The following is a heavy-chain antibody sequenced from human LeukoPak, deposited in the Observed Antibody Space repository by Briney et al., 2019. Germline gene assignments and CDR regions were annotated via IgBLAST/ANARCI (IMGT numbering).Heavy chain of an antibody. D-gene: IGHD1-26*01. Sequence: PGRSLRLSCAASGFTFSSYGMHWVRQAPGKGLEWVAVIWYDGSNKYYADSVKGRFTISRDNSKNTLYLQMNGLRAEDTAVYYCAREGSGSYHFDYWGQGTLVTVSS. CDR3: AREGSGSYHFDY. V-gene: IGHV3-33*01. J-gene: IGHJ4*02. CDR2: IWYDGSNK. CDR1: GFTFSSYG.